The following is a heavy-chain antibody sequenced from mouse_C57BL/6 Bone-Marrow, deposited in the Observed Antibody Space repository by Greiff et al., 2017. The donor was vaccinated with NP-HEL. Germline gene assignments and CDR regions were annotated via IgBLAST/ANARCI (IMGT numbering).Heavy chain of an antibody. CDR1: GYTFTSYG. Sequence: VKLQQSGAELARPGASVKLSCKASGYTFTSYGISWVKQRTGQGLEWIGEIYPRSGNTYYNEKFKGKATLTADKSSSTAYMELRSLTSEDSAVYFCARKLRSYAMDYWGQGTSVTVSS. V-gene: IGHV1-81*01. CDR2: IYPRSGNT. J-gene: IGHJ4*01. D-gene: IGHD1-1*01. CDR3: ARKLRSYAMDY.